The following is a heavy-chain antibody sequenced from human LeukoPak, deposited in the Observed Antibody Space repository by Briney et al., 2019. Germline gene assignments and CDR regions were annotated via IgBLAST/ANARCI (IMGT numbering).Heavy chain of an antibody. D-gene: IGHD1-26*01. J-gene: IGHJ4*02. CDR3: ARVQGVVGPTPFDY. V-gene: IGHV3-23*01. Sequence: GGSLRLSCAASGFTFSSYAMSWVRQAPGKGLEWVPAISGSGGSTYYADSVKGRFTISRDNSKNTLFLEMNSLRAEDTAVYYCARVQGVVGPTPFDYWGQGTLVTVSS. CDR1: GFTFSSYA. CDR2: ISGSGGST.